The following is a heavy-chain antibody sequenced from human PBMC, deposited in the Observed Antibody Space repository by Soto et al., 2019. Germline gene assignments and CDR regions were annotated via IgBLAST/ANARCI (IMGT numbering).Heavy chain of an antibody. V-gene: IGHV4-30-2*01. J-gene: IGHJ6*02. D-gene: IGHD5-12*01. CDR3: ARVPTDIVAKDKYHYFDMDV. CDR1: GGSISSGGYS. Sequence: SETLSLTCAVSGGSISSGGYSWSWIRQPPRKGLEWIGYIYHSGSTYYNPSLKRRVTISVDRSKNQFSLKLTSVTAADTAVYYCARVPTDIVAKDKYHYFDMDVWGQGTTVTVSS. CDR2: IYHSGST.